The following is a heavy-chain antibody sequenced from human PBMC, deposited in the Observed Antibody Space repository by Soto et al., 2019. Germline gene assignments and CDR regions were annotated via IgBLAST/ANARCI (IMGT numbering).Heavy chain of an antibody. CDR1: GGSISSYY. V-gene: IGHV4-59*01. CDR3: ARHRGYSGYDDY. CDR2: IYYSGST. D-gene: IGHD5-12*01. J-gene: IGHJ4*02. Sequence: PPETLSLTCTVSGGSISSYYWSWIRQPPGKGLEWIGYIYYSGSTNYNPSLKSRVTISVDTSKNQFSLKLSSVTAADTAVYYCARHRGYSGYDDYWGQGTLVTVSS.